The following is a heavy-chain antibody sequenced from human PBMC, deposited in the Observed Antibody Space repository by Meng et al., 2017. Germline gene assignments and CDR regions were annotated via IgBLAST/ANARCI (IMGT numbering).Heavy chain of an antibody. V-gene: IGHV4-59*01. CDR2: IYYSGST. J-gene: IGHJ3*02. Sequence: SETLSLTCTVSGGSISSYYWSWIRQPPGKGLEWIGYIYYSGSTNYNPSLKSRVTISVDTSKNQFSLKLSSVTAADTAVYYCARYRLAGKHAFDIWGHGTMVTVSS. CDR3: ARYRLAGKHAFDI. D-gene: IGHD7-27*01. CDR1: GGSISSYY.